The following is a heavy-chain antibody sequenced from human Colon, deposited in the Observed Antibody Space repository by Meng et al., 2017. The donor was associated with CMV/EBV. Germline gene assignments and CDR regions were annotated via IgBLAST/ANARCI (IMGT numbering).Heavy chain of an antibody. CDR3: AKVCCVSYDSRAYDH. J-gene: IGHJ1*01. D-gene: IGHD3-22*01. CDR2: ISATGGST. V-gene: IGHV3-23*01. CDR1: GFTFGNYA. Sequence: SGFTFGNYAMTWVRQVPGKGLEWVATISATGGSTYYADSVRGRFSISRDTSKNMVYLQMNSLTADDTAVFYCAKVCCVSYDSRAYDHWGQGTLVTVSS.